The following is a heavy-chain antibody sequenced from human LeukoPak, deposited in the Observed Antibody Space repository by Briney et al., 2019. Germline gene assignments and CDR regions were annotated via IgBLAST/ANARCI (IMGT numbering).Heavy chain of an antibody. J-gene: IGHJ6*02. CDR3: ARDLEVLLWFGELFHYYYYGMDV. Sequence: GGSLRLSCAASGFTFSSYSMNWVRQAPGKGLEWVSSISSSSSYIYYVDSVKGRFTISRDNAKNSLYLQMNSLRAEDTAVYYCARDLEVLLWFGELFHYYYYGMDVWGQGTTVTVSS. CDR2: ISSSSSYI. CDR1: GFTFSSYS. V-gene: IGHV3-21*01. D-gene: IGHD3-10*01.